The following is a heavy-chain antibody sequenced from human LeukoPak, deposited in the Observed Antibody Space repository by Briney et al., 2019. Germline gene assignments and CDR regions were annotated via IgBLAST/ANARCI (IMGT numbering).Heavy chain of an antibody. CDR3: AREKNYGMDV. CDR2: IGAYNGNT. CDR1: GYTFTSFG. V-gene: IGHV1-18*01. D-gene: IGHD2/OR15-2a*01. J-gene: IGHJ6*02. Sequence: ASVKVSCKASGYTFTSFGISWVRQAPGRGLEWTGWIGAYNGNTNYAQKFQGRVTMTTDTSTSTAYMELRSLRSDDTAVYCCAREKNYGMDVWGQGTTVTVSS.